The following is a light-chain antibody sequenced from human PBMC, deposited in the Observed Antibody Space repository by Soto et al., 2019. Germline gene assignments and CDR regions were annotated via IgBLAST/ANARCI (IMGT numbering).Light chain of an antibody. CDR3: QQDKSFPST. J-gene: IGKJ5*01. CDR2: GAS. Sequence: DIQMTQSPSSVSASVGDRVTITCRASQGINSWLAWYQQKPGKAPKLLIYGASSLQNGGPSRFSGSGPGSDSTLTISSLQPEDFATYYCQQDKSFPSTFGRGTRLDI. V-gene: IGKV1D-12*01. CDR1: QGINSW.